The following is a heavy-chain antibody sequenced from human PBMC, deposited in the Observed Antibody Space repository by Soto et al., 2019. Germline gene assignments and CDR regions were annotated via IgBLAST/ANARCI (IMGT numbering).Heavy chain of an antibody. CDR1: GSSFTSYW. Sequence: GESLKISCTGSGSSFTSYWISGGRQMPGKGMEWMGSIDPSHSHTNNSPTFQGHVTSSADKALRSASLEWRSVKASATDMYYGERQSDPDYYYYNGMDVWGQGTTVTVSS. J-gene: IGHJ6*02. CDR3: ERQSDPDYYYYNGMDV. CDR2: IDPSHSHT. V-gene: IGHV5-10-1*01.